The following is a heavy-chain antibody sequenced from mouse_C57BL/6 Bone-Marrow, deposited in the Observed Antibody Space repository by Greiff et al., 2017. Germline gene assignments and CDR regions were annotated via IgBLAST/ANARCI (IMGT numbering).Heavy chain of an antibody. Sequence: VKLQESDAELVKPGASVKISCKVSGYTFTDHTIHWMKQRPEQGLEWIGYIYPRDGSTKYNEKFKGKATLTADKSSSTAYMQLNSLTSEDSAVYFCARCIYGNYEFAYWGQGTLVTVSA. V-gene: IGHV1-78*01. CDR3: ARCIYGNYEFAY. CDR1: GYTFTDHT. D-gene: IGHD2-1*01. CDR2: IYPRDGST. J-gene: IGHJ3*01.